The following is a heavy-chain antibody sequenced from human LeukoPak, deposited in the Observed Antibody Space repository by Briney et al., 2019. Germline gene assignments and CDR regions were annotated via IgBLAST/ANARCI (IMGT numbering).Heavy chain of an antibody. V-gene: IGHV3-48*01. CDR3: AKSPSSSRAPLYYMDV. CDR1: GFTFSTYS. CDR2: ISDNSNTI. D-gene: IGHD6-6*01. Sequence: PGGSLRLSCAASGFTFSTYSMNWVRQAPGKGLEWVSYISDNSNTIYYADSVKGRFTISRDNAKNSLYLQMNSLRAEDTAVYYCAKSPSSSRAPLYYMDVWGKGTTVTVSS. J-gene: IGHJ6*03.